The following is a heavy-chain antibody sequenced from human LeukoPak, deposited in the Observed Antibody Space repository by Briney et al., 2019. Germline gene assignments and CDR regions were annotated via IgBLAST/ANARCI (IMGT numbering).Heavy chain of an antibody. D-gene: IGHD5-12*01. J-gene: IGHJ4*02. Sequence: PSETLSLTCAVYGGSFSGYYWSWIRQPPGKGLEWIGEINHSGSTNYNPSLKSRVTISVDTSKNQFSLKLSSVTAADTAVYYCACGYSGYDRFVDYWGQGTLVTVSS. CDR2: INHSGST. V-gene: IGHV4-34*01. CDR3: ACGYSGYDRFVDY. CDR1: GGSFSGYY.